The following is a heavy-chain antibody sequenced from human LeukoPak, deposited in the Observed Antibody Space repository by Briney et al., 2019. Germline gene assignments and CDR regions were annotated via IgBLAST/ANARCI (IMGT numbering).Heavy chain of an antibody. D-gene: IGHD3-10*01. V-gene: IGHV4-59*01. CDR1: GGSISSYY. CDR2: IYYSGST. J-gene: IGHJ5*02. CDR3: ARDGGGYYYGSGSYYNWSDP. Sequence: SETLSLTCTVSGGSISSYYWSWIRQPPGKGLEWIGYIYYSGSTNYNPSLKSRVTISVDTSKNQFSLKLSSVTAADTAVYYCARDGGGYYYGSGSYYNWSDPWGQGTLVTVSS.